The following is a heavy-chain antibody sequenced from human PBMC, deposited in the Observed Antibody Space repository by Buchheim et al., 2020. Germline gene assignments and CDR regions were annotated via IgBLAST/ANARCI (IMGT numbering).Heavy chain of an antibody. J-gene: IGHJ6*02. V-gene: IGHV1-3*01. CDR2: INGGNGNT. D-gene: IGHD4-17*01. CDR3: AFGLRGAYYGLDV. Sequence: QVQLVQSGAEVKKPGASVKVSCKASGYSFTSYAMHWVRQAPGQGLEWMGWINGGNGNTKYSQKFQGRVTITRDTSASTAYMELSSLIPEDTAVYYCAFGLRGAYYGLDVWGQGTT. CDR1: GYSFTSYA.